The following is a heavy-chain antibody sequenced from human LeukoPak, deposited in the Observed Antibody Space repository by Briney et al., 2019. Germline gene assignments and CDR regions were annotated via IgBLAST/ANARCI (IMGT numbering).Heavy chain of an antibody. Sequence: SETLSLSCIVSGGSISSSSYSWGWIRQPPEKGLEWIGSIYYSETTYYNPSLKSRVTISVDTSKNQFSLKLSSVTAADTAVYYCARHRVNTGYSALNYWGQGTLVTVSS. D-gene: IGHD2-15*01. CDR2: IYYSETT. CDR1: GGSISSSSYS. V-gene: IGHV4-39*01. CDR3: ARHRVNTGYSALNY. J-gene: IGHJ4*02.